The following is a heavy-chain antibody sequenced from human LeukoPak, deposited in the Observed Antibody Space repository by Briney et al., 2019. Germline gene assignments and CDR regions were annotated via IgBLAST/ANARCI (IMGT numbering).Heavy chain of an antibody. CDR3: AKARITMVRGVDDAFDI. J-gene: IGHJ3*02. V-gene: IGHV3-21*04. CDR2: ISSSSSYI. CDR1: GFTFSSYS. D-gene: IGHD3-10*01. Sequence: GGSLRLSCAASGFTFSSYSMNWVRQAPGKGLEWVSSISSSSSYIYYADSVKGRFTISRDNAKNSLYLQMNSLRAEDTALYYCAKARITMVRGVDDAFDIWGQGTMVTVSS.